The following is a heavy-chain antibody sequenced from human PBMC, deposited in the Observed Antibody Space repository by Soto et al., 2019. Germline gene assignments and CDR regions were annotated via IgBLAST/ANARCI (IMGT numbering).Heavy chain of an antibody. CDR1: GYTFTSYA. J-gene: IGHJ5*02. CDR2: INAGNGNT. D-gene: IGHD7-27*01. V-gene: IGHV1-3*01. CDR3: ARVTLGIKWFDP. Sequence: ASVKVSCKASGYTFTSYAMHWVRQAPGQRLEWMGWINAGNGNTKYSQKFQGRVTITRDTSASTAYMELSSLRSEDAAVYYCARVTLGIKWFDPWGQGTLVTVSS.